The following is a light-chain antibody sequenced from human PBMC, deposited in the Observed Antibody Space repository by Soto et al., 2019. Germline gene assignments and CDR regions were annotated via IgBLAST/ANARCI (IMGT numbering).Light chain of an antibody. J-gene: IGKJ2*01. V-gene: IGKV1-39*01. CDR3: QQHYNAPFT. CDR2: APS. CDR1: QSIDTF. Sequence: DIQLTQSPSSLSASVGDRVSITCRASQSIDTFLIWYQQTPGKAPKVLMYAPSSVQTGVPSRFSCSGSGADFTLTISGLEPEDFATYYCQQHYNAPFTFGQGTKLDIK.